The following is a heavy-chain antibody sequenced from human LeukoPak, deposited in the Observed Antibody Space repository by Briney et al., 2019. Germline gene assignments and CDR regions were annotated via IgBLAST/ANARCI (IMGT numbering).Heavy chain of an antibody. Sequence: SETLSLTCTVSGGSISSYYWSWIRQPPGKGLEWIGYIYYSGSTNYKSSLKSRVTISVDTSKNQFSLKLSSVTAADTAVYYCARTTEGGYSYGYFYYYYMDVWGKGTTVTISS. CDR1: GGSISSYY. CDR3: ARTTEGGYSYGYFYYYYMDV. J-gene: IGHJ6*03. D-gene: IGHD5-18*01. CDR2: IYYSGST. V-gene: IGHV4-59*01.